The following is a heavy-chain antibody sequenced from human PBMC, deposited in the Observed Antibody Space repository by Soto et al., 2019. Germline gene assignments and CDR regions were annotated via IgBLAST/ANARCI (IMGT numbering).Heavy chain of an antibody. Sequence: EVQLVESGGGLVKPGGSLRLSCAASGFTFSSCSMNWVRQSPGKGLEWVSSISSSSSYIYYADSVKGRFTISRDNAKNSLYLQMNSLRAEDTAVYYCAREPGAHFDYWGQGTLVTVAS. CDR1: GFTFSSCS. CDR2: ISSSSSYI. D-gene: IGHD1-26*01. CDR3: AREPGAHFDY. V-gene: IGHV3-21*01. J-gene: IGHJ4*02.